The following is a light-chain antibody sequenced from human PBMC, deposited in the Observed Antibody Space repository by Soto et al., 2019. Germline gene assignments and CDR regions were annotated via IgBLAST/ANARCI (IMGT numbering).Light chain of an antibody. CDR3: QQYYTFWT. J-gene: IGKJ1*01. CDR1: QTISSY. CDR2: RAS. Sequence: DIQMTQSPSTLSASVGERVTITCRASQTISSYLAWYQQKPGKAPKLLIYRASNLARGAPSRFSGSGSGTEFTLTISSLQPDDFATYHCQQYYTFWTFGQGTRVEIK. V-gene: IGKV1-5*03.